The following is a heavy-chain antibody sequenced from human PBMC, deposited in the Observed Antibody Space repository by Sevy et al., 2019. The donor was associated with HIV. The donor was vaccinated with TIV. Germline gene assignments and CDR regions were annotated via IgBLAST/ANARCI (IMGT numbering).Heavy chain of an antibody. CDR2: ISSVITII. CDR1: GFSFNSFD. J-gene: IGHJ6*02. V-gene: IGHV3-21*01. Sequence: GGSLRLSCTASGFSFNSFDMNSVRQAPEKGLEWVASISSVITIIYYGDSVRGRFSISRDNAKKSLYLQMNSLRVEDTAVYYCARVVGYVSGNYYKYYYDLDVWGQGTAVTVSS. D-gene: IGHD3-10*01. CDR3: ARVVGYVSGNYYKYYYDLDV.